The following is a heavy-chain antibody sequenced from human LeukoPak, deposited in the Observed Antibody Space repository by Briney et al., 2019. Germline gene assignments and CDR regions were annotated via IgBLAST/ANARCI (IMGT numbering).Heavy chain of an antibody. Sequence: GKSLRLSCAASGLSLTTHGMHWVRQAPGKGLEWVAVIWYDGSNKYYADSVKGRFTISRDNSKNTLYLQMNSLRAEDTAVYCCASVYSYGWFDYWGQGTLVTVSS. D-gene: IGHD5-18*01. J-gene: IGHJ5*01. CDR2: IWYDGSNK. CDR1: GLSLTTHG. CDR3: ASVYSYGWFDY. V-gene: IGHV3-33*01.